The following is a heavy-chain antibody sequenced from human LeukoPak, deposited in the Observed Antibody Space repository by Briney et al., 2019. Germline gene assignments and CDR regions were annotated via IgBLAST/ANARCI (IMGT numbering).Heavy chain of an antibody. CDR2: TYYRSKWYT. D-gene: IGHD6-6*01. CDR1: GDMVSSNSAA. J-gene: IGHJ6*02. V-gene: IGHV6-1*01. Sequence: QTLSLTCAISGDMVSSNSAAWNWIRQSPSRGLEWLGRTYYRSKWYTDYAVSVKSRLTINPDTSKNQFSLQLNSVTPEDTAVYYCARMQQLVRSYGMDVCGQGTTAPVSS. CDR3: ARMQQLVRSYGMDV.